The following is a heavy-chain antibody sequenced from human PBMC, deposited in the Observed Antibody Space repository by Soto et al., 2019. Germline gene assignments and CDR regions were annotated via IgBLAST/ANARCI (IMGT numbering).Heavy chain of an antibody. D-gene: IGHD3-10*01. J-gene: IGHJ5*02. CDR1: GFVFTSFH. CDR2: INPSGGRT. Sequence: ASVKVSCKASGFVFTSFHMHWVRQAPGQGLEWMGMINPSGGRTEYAQKFQGRVTMTSDTSTSTVYMELTTLRSEDTAVYYCARAGINWLDPWGQVTLVTVSS. V-gene: IGHV1-46*01. CDR3: ARAGINWLDP.